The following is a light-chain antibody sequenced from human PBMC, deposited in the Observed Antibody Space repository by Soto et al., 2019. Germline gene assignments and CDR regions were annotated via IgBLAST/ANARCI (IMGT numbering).Light chain of an antibody. V-gene: IGLV2-14*01. CDR2: EVS. J-gene: IGLJ1*01. CDR3: SSYTSSSTLDV. Sequence: QSAPTQPASVSGSPGQSIPISCTGTSSDVGGYNYVSWYQQHPGKAPKLMIYEVSNRPSGVSNRFSGSKSGNTASLTISGLQAEDEADYYCSSYTSSSTLDVFGTGTKLTVL. CDR1: SSDVGGYNY.